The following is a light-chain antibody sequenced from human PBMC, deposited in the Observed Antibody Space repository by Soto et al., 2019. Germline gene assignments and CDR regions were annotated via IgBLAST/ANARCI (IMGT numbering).Light chain of an antibody. CDR1: QSLGSSY. V-gene: IGKV3-20*01. J-gene: IGKJ4*01. Sequence: EIMLSQSPGTLSLTPAARATLSCTASQSLGSSYLALYQHKPGQAPRLLIYGASRRATGVPDRFIGSGSGTDFTLTISSLQPEDFATYYCQQANSFPLTFGGGTMVDVK. CDR2: GAS. CDR3: QQANSFPLT.